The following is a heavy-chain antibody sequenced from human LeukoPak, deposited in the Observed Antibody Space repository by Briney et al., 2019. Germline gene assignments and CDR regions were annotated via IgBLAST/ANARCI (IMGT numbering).Heavy chain of an antibody. J-gene: IGHJ4*02. CDR1: GFTVSNNY. CDR2: IYSGGST. V-gene: IGHV3-66*01. D-gene: IGHD2-15*01. Sequence: PGGSLRLSCAASGFTVSNNYITWIRQAPGKGLEWVSVIYSGGSTYYADSVKDRFTISRDNSKNTLYLQMNSLRAEDTAVYYCARDRGYCSGGSCYSGFYYWGQGTLVTVSS. CDR3: ARDRGYCSGGSCYSGFYY.